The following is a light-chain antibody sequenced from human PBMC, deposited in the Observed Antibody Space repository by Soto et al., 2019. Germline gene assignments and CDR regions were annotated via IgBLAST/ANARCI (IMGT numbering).Light chain of an antibody. CDR2: SAS. CDR1: QAITSW. V-gene: IGKV1-12*02. CDR3: QQLNSYPFT. J-gene: IGKJ3*01. Sequence: DIHVTQSPSSVSASVGDRVTITCRASQAITSWLAWYQQKPGRAPKLLIYSASSLQSGAPSRFTGSGSGTDFTLTITSLQPDDAAVYYCQQLNSYPFTFGPGTKVDIK.